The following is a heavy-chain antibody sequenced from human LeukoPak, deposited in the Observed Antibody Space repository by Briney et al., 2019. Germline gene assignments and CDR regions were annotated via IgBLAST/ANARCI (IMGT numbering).Heavy chain of an antibody. CDR2: ISSTGSST. Sequence: AGSLSLSCAASGFTFSSYAMTWVRQAPGKGLEWVSTISSTGSSTYYADSVKGRLTISRDNSKNTLYLQMNSLRAEDTAVYYCSKDRALHSTVVSTYAEYFHHWGQGTLVTVSS. CDR3: SKDRALHSTVVSTYAEYFHH. V-gene: IGHV3-23*01. CDR1: GFTFSSYA. J-gene: IGHJ1*01. D-gene: IGHD4-23*01.